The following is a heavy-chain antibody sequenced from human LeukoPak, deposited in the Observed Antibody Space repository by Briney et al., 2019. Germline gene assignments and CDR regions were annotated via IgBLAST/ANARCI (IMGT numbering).Heavy chain of an antibody. D-gene: IGHD6-13*01. V-gene: IGHV3-48*04. J-gene: IGHJ4*02. CDR3: AKGGSTSSWFWVD. CDR2: ISSSSSTM. Sequence: PGGSLRLSCAASGFTFSSYSMNWVRQAPGKGLEWVSYISSSSSTMYYADSVKGRFTISRDNAKNSLYLQMNSLRAEDTAVYYCAKGGSTSSWFWVDWGQGTLVTVSS. CDR1: GFTFSSYS.